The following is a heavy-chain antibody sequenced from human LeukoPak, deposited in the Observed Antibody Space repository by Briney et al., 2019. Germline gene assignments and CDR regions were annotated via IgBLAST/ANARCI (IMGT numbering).Heavy chain of an antibody. V-gene: IGHV3-30*18. CDR3: AKDHWDY. J-gene: IGHJ4*02. Sequence: QPGASLRLSCAASGFTFSSYGMHWVRQAPGKGLEWVAVISYDGSNKYYADSVKGRFTISRDNSKNTLYLQMNGLRAEDTAVYYCAKDHWDYWGQGTLVTVSS. CDR1: GFTFSSYG. CDR2: ISYDGSNK.